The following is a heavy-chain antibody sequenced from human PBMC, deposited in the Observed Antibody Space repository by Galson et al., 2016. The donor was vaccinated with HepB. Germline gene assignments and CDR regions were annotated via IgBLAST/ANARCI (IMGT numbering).Heavy chain of an antibody. CDR2: IGWRDDK. Sequence: VKPTQTLTLTCTFSGFSVGTTEVCVSWIRQPPGKALEWLALIGWRDDKYYKRSLKDRLTISKDTSKNKVALTMTNMAPVDTATYYCARTEIRGETRLFYGFDVWGLGTSVTVSS. J-gene: IGHJ6*02. D-gene: IGHD3-10*01. CDR3: ARTEIRGETRLFYGFDV. V-gene: IGHV2-70*01. CDR1: GFSVGTTEVC.